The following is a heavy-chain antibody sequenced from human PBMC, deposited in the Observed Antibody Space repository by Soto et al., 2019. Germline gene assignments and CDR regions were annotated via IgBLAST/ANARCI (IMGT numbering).Heavy chain of an antibody. D-gene: IGHD3-22*01. J-gene: IGHJ4*02. CDR1: GFTFGDYA. CDR2: IRSKAYGGTT. Sequence: EVQLVESGGGLVQPGRSLRLSCTASGFTFGDYAMSWVRQAPGKGLEWVGFIRSKAYGGTTEYAASVKGRFTISRDDSKSIAYLQMNSLKTEDTAVYYCTRDRGDYYDSSGYLWGQGTLVTVSS. V-gene: IGHV3-49*04. CDR3: TRDRGDYYDSSGYL.